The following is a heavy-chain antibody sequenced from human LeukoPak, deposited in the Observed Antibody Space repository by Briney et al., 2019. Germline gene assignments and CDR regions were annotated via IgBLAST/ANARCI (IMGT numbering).Heavy chain of an antibody. CDR3: ARGPGSQPPNRAVAGPQYYYYYYGMDV. CDR2: INHSGST. CDR1: GGSFSGYY. D-gene: IGHD6-19*01. V-gene: IGHV4-34*01. J-gene: IGHJ6*02. Sequence: SETLSLTCAVYGGSFSGYYWSWIRQPPGKGLEWIGEINHSGSTNYNPSLKSRVTISVDTSKNQFSLKLSSVTAADTAVYYCARGPGSQPPNRAVAGPQYYYYYYGMDVWGQGTTVTVSS.